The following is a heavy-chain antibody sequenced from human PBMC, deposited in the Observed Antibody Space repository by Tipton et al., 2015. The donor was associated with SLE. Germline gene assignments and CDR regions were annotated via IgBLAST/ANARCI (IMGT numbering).Heavy chain of an antibody. CDR1: GGSIRSYY. D-gene: IGHD6-13*01. CDR3: ARSYSSTWLLFDY. Sequence: TLSLTCTVSGGSIRSYYWSWIRQPPGKGLEWIGYISDSGSTNYNPSLKSRVTISVDTSKNQFSLKMSSVTAADTAVYYCARSYSSTWLLFDYWGQGTLVTVSS. J-gene: IGHJ4*02. CDR2: ISDSGST. V-gene: IGHV4-4*08.